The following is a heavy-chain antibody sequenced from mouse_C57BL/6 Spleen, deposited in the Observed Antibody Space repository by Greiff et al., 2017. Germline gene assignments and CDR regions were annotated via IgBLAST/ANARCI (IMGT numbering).Heavy chain of an antibody. Sequence: VQLQQSGPELVKPGASVKISCKASGYTFTDYYINWVKQRPGQGLEWIGWIFPGSGSTYYNEKFKGKATLTVDKSSSTASMLLSSLTSEDSAVYFCARGGRGETFDYWGQGTTLTVSS. V-gene: IGHV1-75*01. CDR1: GYTFTDYY. CDR3: ARGGRGETFDY. CDR2: IFPGSGST. D-gene: IGHD3-3*01. J-gene: IGHJ2*01.